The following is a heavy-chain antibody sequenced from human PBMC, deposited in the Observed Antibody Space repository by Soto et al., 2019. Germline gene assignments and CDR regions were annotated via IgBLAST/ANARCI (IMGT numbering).Heavy chain of an antibody. CDR1: GGSFSGYY. V-gene: IGHV4-34*01. D-gene: IGHD3-16*01. J-gene: IGHJ4*02. Sequence: SETLSLTCAVYGGSFSGYYLSWIRQPPGKGLEWIGEINHSGSTNYNPSLKSRVTISVDTSKNQFSLKLSSVTAADTAVYYCARWWLRFDYFDYWGQGTLVTVS. CDR2: INHSGST. CDR3: ARWWLRFDYFDY.